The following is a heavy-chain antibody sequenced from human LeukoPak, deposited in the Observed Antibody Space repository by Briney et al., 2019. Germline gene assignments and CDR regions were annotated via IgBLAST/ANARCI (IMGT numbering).Heavy chain of an antibody. D-gene: IGHD3-16*01. CDR1: GGSISSGGYS. CDR3: ARAGVTYYYDS. V-gene: IGHV4-30-2*01. J-gene: IGHJ4*02. CDR2: IYHSGST. Sequence: SETLSLTCAVSGGSISSGGYSWSWIRQPPGKGLEWIGYIYHSGSTYYNPSLKSRVTISADRSKNQFSLKLSSVTAADTAVYYCARAGVTYYYDSWGQGTLVTVSS.